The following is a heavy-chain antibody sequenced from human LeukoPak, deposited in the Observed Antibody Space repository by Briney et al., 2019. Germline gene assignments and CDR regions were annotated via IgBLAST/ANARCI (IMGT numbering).Heavy chain of an antibody. V-gene: IGHV3-43*01. CDR3: AKDMEQQLDSYYFDF. CDR2: ISWDGGST. CDR1: GFTFDDYT. J-gene: IGHJ4*02. D-gene: IGHD6-13*01. Sequence: GGSLRLSCAASGFTFDDYTVHWVRQAPGKGLEWVSLISWDGGSTYYADSVKGRFTISRDNSKDSLYLQMNSLRSEDTALYYCAKDMEQQLDSYYFDFWGQGTLVTVSS.